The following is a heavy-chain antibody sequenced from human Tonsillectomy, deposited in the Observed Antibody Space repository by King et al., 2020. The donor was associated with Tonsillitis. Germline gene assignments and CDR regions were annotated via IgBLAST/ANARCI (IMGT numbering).Heavy chain of an antibody. Sequence: QLVQSGAEVKKPGASVKVSCKASGYTFTGYYMPWVRQAPGQGLEWMGWINPNSGGTNYAQKFQGRVTMTRDTSISTAYMELSRLRSDDTAVYYCARVRCSSTSCYTVRWFDPWGQGTLVTVSS. CDR3: ARVRCSSTSCYTVRWFDP. CDR1: GYTFTGYY. D-gene: IGHD2-2*02. CDR2: INPNSGGT. V-gene: IGHV1-2*02. J-gene: IGHJ5*02.